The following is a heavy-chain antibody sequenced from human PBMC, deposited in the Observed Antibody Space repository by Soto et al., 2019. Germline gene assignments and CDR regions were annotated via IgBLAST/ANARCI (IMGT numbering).Heavy chain of an antibody. CDR1: GFTFSDYG. D-gene: IGHD6-6*01. Sequence: QVQLVESGGGVVQPGRSLRLSCAASGFTFSDYGMHWVRQAPGKGLEWVAVMSYAGTYKYYADSVKGRFTISRDLSGNTLFLQINSRRLGDTAVYYCGKEVYPQTPLDSSSPWGDYWGQGTLVTVSS. J-gene: IGHJ4*02. V-gene: IGHV3-30*18. CDR3: GKEVYPQTPLDSSSPWGDY. CDR2: MSYAGTYK.